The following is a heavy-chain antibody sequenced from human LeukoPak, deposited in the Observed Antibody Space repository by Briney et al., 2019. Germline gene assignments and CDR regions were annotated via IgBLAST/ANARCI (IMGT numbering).Heavy chain of an antibody. V-gene: IGHV3-23*01. CDR2: IDGSGDTI. J-gene: IGHJ4*02. CDR1: GFTFSSYA. Sequence: GGSLRLSCAASGFTFSSYAMSWVRQAPGKGLEWVSVIDGSGDTIYYADSVNGRFTISRDNSKNTLYLQMNSLRAEDTAVFYCARDQYDTWSRRGNFDSWGQGTLVIVSS. D-gene: IGHD3-3*01. CDR3: ARDQYDTWSRRGNFDS.